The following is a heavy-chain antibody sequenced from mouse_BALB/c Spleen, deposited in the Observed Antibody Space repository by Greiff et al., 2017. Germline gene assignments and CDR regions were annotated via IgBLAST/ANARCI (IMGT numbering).Heavy chain of an antibody. J-gene: IGHJ3*01. V-gene: IGHV14-1*02. CDR3: AGYGNSAWFAY. CDR2: IDPENGNT. D-gene: IGHD2-10*02. CDR1: GFNIKDYY. Sequence: VQLKQSGAELVRPGALVKLSCKASGFNIKDYYMHWVKQRPEQGLEWIGWIDPENGNTIYDPKFQGKASITADTSSNTANLQLSSLTSEDTAVYYCAGYGNSAWFAYWGQGTLVTVSA.